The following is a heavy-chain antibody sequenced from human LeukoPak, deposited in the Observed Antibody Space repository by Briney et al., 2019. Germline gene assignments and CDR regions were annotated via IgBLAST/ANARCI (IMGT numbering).Heavy chain of an antibody. CDR1: GFTFDDYA. Sequence: GGSLRLSCAASGFTFDDYAMHWVRQAPGKGLEWVSGISWNSGSIGYADSVKGRFTISRDNAKNSPYLQMNSLRAEDTALYYCAKVLRYFDWLQDDAFDIWGQGTMVTVSS. J-gene: IGHJ3*02. D-gene: IGHD3-9*01. CDR2: ISWNSGSI. V-gene: IGHV3-9*01. CDR3: AKVLRYFDWLQDDAFDI.